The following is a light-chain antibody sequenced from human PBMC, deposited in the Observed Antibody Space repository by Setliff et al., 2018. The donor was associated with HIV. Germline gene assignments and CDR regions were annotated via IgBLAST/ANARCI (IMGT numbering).Light chain of an antibody. J-gene: IGLJ1*01. CDR2: YVN. Sequence: QSALTQPASVSGSPGQSVTISCTGTSSDVGAYNYVSWYQQHPGKAPKIIIYYVNDRPSGVSNRFSGSKSGNTASLTISGLQTEDDADYYCNSFTTREIYVFGTGTKVTVL. V-gene: IGLV2-14*01. CDR1: SSDVGAYNY. CDR3: NSFTTREIYV.